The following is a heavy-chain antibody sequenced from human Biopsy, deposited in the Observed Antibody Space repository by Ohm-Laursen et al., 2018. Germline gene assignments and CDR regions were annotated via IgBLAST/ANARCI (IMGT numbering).Heavy chain of an antibody. D-gene: IGHD2-2*02. Sequence: SLRLSCAASGFSFDNYAMNWVRQAPGEGLEWVSTISGSGGSTYYADSVKGRFTISRDASKNTLYLLMNSLRAEDTAMNYCAKGGYCTTTSCYMDVDYWGQGTLVTVSS. CDR3: AKGGYCTTTSCYMDVDY. CDR2: ISGSGGST. CDR1: GFSFDNYA. J-gene: IGHJ4*02. V-gene: IGHV3-23*01.